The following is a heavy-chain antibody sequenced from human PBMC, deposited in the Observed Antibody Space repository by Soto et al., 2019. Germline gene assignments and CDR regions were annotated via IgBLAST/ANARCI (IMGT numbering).Heavy chain of an antibody. J-gene: IGHJ4*02. Sequence: EVHLVESGGDLVQPGRSLRLACAASGFTFDNYAMHWVRQLPGKGLEWVSGISWSGGDKAYAASVKGRCSISRDNATKSLYLHIDSLRLEDTAVYYCVKDSYYDILTGFSYFDYWGRGTPVTVSS. CDR2: ISWSGGDK. D-gene: IGHD3-9*01. CDR1: GFTFDNYA. CDR3: VKDSYYDILTGFSYFDY. V-gene: IGHV3-9*01.